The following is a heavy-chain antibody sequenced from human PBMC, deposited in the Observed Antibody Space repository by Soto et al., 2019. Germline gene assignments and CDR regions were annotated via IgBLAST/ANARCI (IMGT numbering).Heavy chain of an antibody. CDR1: GGTFSSYA. CDR2: IIPIFGTA. D-gene: IGHD5-12*01. CDR3: ARSMEIRGSEKPDFYYYGMDV. J-gene: IGHJ6*02. V-gene: IGHV1-69*01. Sequence: VQLVQSGAEVKKPGSSVKVSCKASGGTFSSYAISWVRQAPGQGLEWMGGIIPIFGTANYAQKFQGRVTITADESTSTAYMELSSLRSEDTAVYYCARSMEIRGSEKPDFYYYGMDVWGQGTTVTVSS.